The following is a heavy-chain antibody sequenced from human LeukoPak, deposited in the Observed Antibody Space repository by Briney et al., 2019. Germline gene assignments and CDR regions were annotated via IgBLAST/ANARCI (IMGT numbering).Heavy chain of an antibody. D-gene: IGHD5-12*01. Sequence: PSETLSLTCTVSGGSTSGYFWSWIRQPAGKGLEWIGRIYSSGINNYNPSLKGRVTMSLDTSKNHLSLNLSSVTAADTAVNYCAREPTSGREPTSGRPLDYWGQGTLVTVSS. CDR3: AREPTSGREPTSGRPLDY. CDR2: IYSSGIN. J-gene: IGHJ4*02. V-gene: IGHV4-4*07. CDR1: GGSTSGYF.